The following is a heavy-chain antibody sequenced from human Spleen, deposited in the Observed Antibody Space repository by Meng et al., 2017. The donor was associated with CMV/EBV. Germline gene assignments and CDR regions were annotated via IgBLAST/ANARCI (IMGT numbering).Heavy chain of an antibody. CDR3: ASESPYGSGSYYNPPLGY. CDR1: GYTFTSYD. D-gene: IGHD3-10*01. V-gene: IGHV1-8*01. Sequence: ASVTVSCKASGYTFTSYDINWVRQATGQGLEWMGWMNPNSGNTGYAQKFQGRVTMTRNTSISTASMELSGLRSEDTAVYSCASESPYGSGSYYNPPLGYWGQGTLVTVSS. CDR2: MNPNSGNT. J-gene: IGHJ4*02.